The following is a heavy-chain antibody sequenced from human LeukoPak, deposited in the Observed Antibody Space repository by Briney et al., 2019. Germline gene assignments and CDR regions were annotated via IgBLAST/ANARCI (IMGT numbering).Heavy chain of an antibody. CDR3: AAHRPMGYYYYMDV. CDR1: GGSISSYY. CDR2: IYYSGST. D-gene: IGHD3-16*01. V-gene: IGHV4-59*05. J-gene: IGHJ6*03. Sequence: SETLSLTCTVSGGSISSYYWSWIRQPPGKGLEWIGSIYYSGSTYYNPSLKSRVTISVDTSKNQFSLKLSSVTAADTAVYYCAAHRPMGYYYYMDVWGKGTTVTVSS.